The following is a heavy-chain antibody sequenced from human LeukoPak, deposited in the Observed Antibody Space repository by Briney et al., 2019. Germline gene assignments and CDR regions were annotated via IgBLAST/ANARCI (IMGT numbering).Heavy chain of an antibody. D-gene: IGHD2-15*01. J-gene: IGHJ3*02. Sequence: ASVKVSCKASGYTFTSYGISWVRQAPGQGLEWMGWISAYNGNTNYAQKFQGRVTITADESTSTAYMELSSLRSEDTAVYYCAREDEGPERVVADAFDIWGQGTMVTVSS. CDR1: GYTFTSYG. CDR2: ISAYNGNT. V-gene: IGHV1-18*01. CDR3: AREDEGPERVVADAFDI.